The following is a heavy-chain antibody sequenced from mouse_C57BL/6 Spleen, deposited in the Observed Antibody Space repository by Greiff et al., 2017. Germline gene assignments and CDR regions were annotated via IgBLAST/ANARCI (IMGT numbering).Heavy chain of an antibody. CDR1: GYTFTTYP. CDR3: ARGGNYEGYYAMDY. J-gene: IGHJ4*01. CDR2: FHPYNDDT. D-gene: IGHD2-1*01. Sequence: QVQLQQSGAELVKPGASVKMSCKASGYTFTTYPIEWMKQTHGKSLEWIGNFHPYNDDTKYNEKFKGKATLTVEKSSSTVYLELSRSTSDDSAVYYCARGGNYEGYYAMDYWGQGTSVTVSS. V-gene: IGHV1-47*01.